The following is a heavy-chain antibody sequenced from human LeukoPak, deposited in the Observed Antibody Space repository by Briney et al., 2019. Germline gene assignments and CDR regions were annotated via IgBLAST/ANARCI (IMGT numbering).Heavy chain of an antibody. Sequence: GGSLRLSCAASGFTVSTNYMSWVRQAPGKGLEWVSVIYSGGRTYYTDSAKGRFTISRDNSKNTLYLQMNSLRAEDTAVYYCAKVSSYYYYYYMDVWGKGTTVTVSS. J-gene: IGHJ6*03. CDR3: AKVSSYYYYYYMDV. CDR1: GFTVSTNY. V-gene: IGHV3-53*01. CDR2: IYSGGRT.